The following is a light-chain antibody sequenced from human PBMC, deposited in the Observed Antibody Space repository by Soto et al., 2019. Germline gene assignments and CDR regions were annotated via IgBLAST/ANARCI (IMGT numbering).Light chain of an antibody. J-gene: IGKJ3*01. CDR3: QQYDNWPFT. CDR2: GAS. CDR1: QSVSSN. V-gene: IGKV3-15*01. Sequence: ESVMTQSPATLSVSPGERATLSCRASQSVSSNLAWYQQKPGQAPRLLIYGASTRATVIPARFSGSGSGTEFTLTISSLQSEDFAVYYCQQYDNWPFTFGPGTKVDIK.